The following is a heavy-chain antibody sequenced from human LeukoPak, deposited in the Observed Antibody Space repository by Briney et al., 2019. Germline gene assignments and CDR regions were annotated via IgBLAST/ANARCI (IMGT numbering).Heavy chain of an antibody. V-gene: IGHV1-2*02. J-gene: IGHJ4*02. CDR1: EYTFTDYY. CDR2: INPKSGGT. CDR3: ARGIVVVPPAPTSADFDY. Sequence: RASVKVSCKASEYTFTDYYMHWVRQAPGQGVEWMGWINPKSGGTNYVQTFQGRVTMTRDTSISTAYMELSRLISDDTAVYYCARGIVVVPPAPTSADFDYWGQGTLVTVSS. D-gene: IGHD2-2*01.